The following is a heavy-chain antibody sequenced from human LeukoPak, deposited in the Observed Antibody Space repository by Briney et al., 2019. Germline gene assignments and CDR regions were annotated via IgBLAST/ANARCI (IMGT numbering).Heavy chain of an antibody. D-gene: IGHD3-22*01. V-gene: IGHV1-69*05. CDR3: ARDFYYDTSGGGLT. Sequence: GASVKVSCKASGYTFTSYGINWVRQAPGQGLEWMGRVVPMSGTANYAQKFQGRVTITTDESTSTAYMELTSLRSEDTAVYYCARDFYYDTSGGGLTWGQGTMVTVSS. CDR1: GYTFTSYG. CDR2: VVPMSGTA. J-gene: IGHJ3*01.